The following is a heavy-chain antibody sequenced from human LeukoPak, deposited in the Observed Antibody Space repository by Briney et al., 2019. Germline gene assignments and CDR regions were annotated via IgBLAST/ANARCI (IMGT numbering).Heavy chain of an antibody. CDR2: IYYSGST. CDR1: GGSISSSSYY. Sequence: SETLSLTCTVSGGSISSSSYYRGWIRQPPGKGLEWIGSIYYSGSTYYNPSLKSRVTISVDTSKNQFSLKLSSVTAADTAVYYCARDRGLRLEVDYWGQGTLVTVSS. D-gene: IGHD1-1*01. CDR3: ARDRGLRLEVDY. V-gene: IGHV4-39*07. J-gene: IGHJ4*02.